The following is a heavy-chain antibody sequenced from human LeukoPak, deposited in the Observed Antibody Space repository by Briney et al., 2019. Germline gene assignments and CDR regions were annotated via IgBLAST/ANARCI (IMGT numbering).Heavy chain of an antibody. V-gene: IGHV4-59*01. Sequence: SETLSLTCSVSGGSLSSYYWNWIRQPPGKGLEWIGYIFYSGSTNYNPSLKSRVTISLDASKNQLSLRLTSMTAADTAVYYCARVFSGNYYTFFDSWGQGTLVTVSS. CDR1: GGSLSSYY. D-gene: IGHD3-10*01. CDR2: IFYSGST. CDR3: ARVFSGNYYTFFDS. J-gene: IGHJ4*02.